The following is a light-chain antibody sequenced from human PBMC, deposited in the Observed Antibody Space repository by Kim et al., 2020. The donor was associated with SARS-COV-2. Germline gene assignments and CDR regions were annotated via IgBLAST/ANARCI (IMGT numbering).Light chain of an antibody. V-gene: IGKV3D-15*01. CDR3: QQCQTAIT. Sequence: SASLGSSVILSCRASQSVGTPLAWYQQRPGQSPRLLIYRATTRATGIPARFSGSGSGAEFPLTINSLQSEDYAIYYCQQCQTAITFGQGTRLEIK. CDR1: QSVGTP. CDR2: RAT. J-gene: IGKJ5*01.